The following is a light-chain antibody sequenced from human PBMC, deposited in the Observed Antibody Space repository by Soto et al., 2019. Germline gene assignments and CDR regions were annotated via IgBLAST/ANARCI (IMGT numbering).Light chain of an antibody. V-gene: IGLV2-14*01. CDR2: EVS. J-gene: IGLJ1*01. Sequence: QSVLTQPASVSGSPGQWITIPCTGTSSDDGGYNYVSWYQLHPGKAPKLIIYEVSNRPSGVSNRFSGSKSGNTASLTISGLQAEDEADYYCSSYASTTAYLFGTGTKVTVL. CDR1: SSDDGGYNY. CDR3: SSYASTTAYL.